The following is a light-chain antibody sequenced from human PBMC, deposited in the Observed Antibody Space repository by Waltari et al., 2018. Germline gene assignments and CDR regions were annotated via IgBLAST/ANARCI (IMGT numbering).Light chain of an antibody. CDR3: QQYYSIPIT. Sequence: DIVMTQSPDSLAVSLGERATINCKSSQSLFHSPNRKDYLAWYQQKPVQPPKLLISWASTRESGVPDRFSGSGSGTDFTLTISSLQAEDVAVYYCQQYYSIPITFGQGTRLEIK. CDR2: WAS. CDR1: QSLFHSPNRKDY. V-gene: IGKV4-1*01. J-gene: IGKJ5*01.